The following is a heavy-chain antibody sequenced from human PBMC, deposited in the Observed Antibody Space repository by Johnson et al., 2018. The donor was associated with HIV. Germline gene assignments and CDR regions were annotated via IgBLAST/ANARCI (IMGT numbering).Heavy chain of an antibody. D-gene: IGHD4-23*01. CDR2: ISSSGNTI. J-gene: IGHJ3*02. CDR3: ATERAVVSANAFDI. V-gene: IGHV3-11*04. Sequence: QVQLVESGGGLVKPGGSLRLSCAASGFTFSDYYMSWIRQGTGKGLEWVSYISSSGNTIYYADSVKGRFTISRDNAKNTLYLQMNSLRPEDTAVYYCATERAVVSANAFDIWGQGTMVTVSS. CDR1: GFTFSDYY.